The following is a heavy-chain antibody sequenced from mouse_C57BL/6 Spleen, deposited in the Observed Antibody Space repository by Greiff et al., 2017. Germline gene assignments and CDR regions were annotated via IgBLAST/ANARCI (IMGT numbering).Heavy chain of an antibody. J-gene: IGHJ1*03. CDR2: IDPSDSET. Sequence: QVQLQQPGAELVRPGSSVKLSCKASGYTFTSYWMHWVKQRPIQGLEWIGNIDPSDSETHYNQKFKDKATLTVDKSSRTAYMQLSSLTSEDSAVYYCAREDYYGSRWYFDVWGTGTTVTVSS. D-gene: IGHD1-1*01. CDR1: GYTFTSYW. V-gene: IGHV1-52*01. CDR3: AREDYYGSRWYFDV.